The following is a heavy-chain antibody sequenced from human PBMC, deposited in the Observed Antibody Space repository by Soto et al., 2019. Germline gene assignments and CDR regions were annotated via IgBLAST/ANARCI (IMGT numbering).Heavy chain of an antibody. D-gene: IGHD2-2*01. V-gene: IGHV4-31*03. Sequence: SETLSLTCTVSGGSISSGGYYWSWIRQHPGKGLEWIGYIYYSGSTYYNPSLKSRVTISVGTSKNQFSLKLSSVTAADTAVYYCARDSYQLLNYGMDVWGQGTTVTVSS. CDR2: IYYSGST. CDR1: GGSISSGGYY. CDR3: ARDSYQLLNYGMDV. J-gene: IGHJ6*02.